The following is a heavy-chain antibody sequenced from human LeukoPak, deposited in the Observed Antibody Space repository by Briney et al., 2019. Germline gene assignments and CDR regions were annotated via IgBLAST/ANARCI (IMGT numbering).Heavy chain of an antibody. V-gene: IGHV3-7*01. Sequence: GGSLRLSCAAAGFTFSSYWLSWVRQAPGKGLEWVANIKLDGSAKYYVDSVKGRFTISRDNAKNSLYLQMNSLRAEDTAVYYCARCSGNCSSTSCLFYYYYYMDVWGKGTTVTVSS. J-gene: IGHJ6*03. CDR2: IKLDGSAK. CDR1: GFTFSSYW. CDR3: ARCSGNCSSTSCLFYYYYYMDV. D-gene: IGHD2-2*01.